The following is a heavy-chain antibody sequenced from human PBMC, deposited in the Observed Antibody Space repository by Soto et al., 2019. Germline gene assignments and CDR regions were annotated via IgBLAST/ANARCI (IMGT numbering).Heavy chain of an antibody. Sequence: SVKVSFKASGGTFSSYAISWVRQAPGQGLEWMGGIIPIFGTANYAQKFQGRVTITADESTSTAYMELSSLRSEDTAVYYCARGPDIVVVPVIHAYYFDYWGQGTLVTVSS. V-gene: IGHV1-69*13. D-gene: IGHD2-2*01. CDR1: GGTFSSYA. CDR3: ARGPDIVVVPVIHAYYFDY. J-gene: IGHJ4*02. CDR2: IIPIFGTA.